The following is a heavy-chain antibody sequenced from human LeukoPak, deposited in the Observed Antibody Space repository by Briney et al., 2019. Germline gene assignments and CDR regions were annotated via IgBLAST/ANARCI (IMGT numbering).Heavy chain of an antibody. CDR3: ARDRPTGRSRGVVVQ. CDR1: GFTFDTYA. J-gene: IGHJ4*02. CDR2: ISSGGTYI. Sequence: PGGSLRLSCAASGFTFDTYAMTWVRQAPGKGLEWVSSISSGGTYIYYAESVRGRSTISRDNTKNFLYLQLSTLRVEDTAVYYCARDRPTGRSRGVVVQWGQGTLGTVSS. V-gene: IGHV3-21*01. D-gene: IGHD2-15*01.